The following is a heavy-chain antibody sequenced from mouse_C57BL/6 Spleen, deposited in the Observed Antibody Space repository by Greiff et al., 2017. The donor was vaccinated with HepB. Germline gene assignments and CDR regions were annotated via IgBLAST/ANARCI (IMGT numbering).Heavy chain of an antibody. V-gene: IGHV1-52*01. D-gene: IGHD2-1*01. CDR1: GYTFTSYW. J-gene: IGHJ3*01. Sequence: VQLQQPGAELVRPGSSVKLSCKASGYTFTSYWMHWVKQRPIQGLEWIGNIDPSDSETHYNQKFKDKATLTVDKSSSTAYMQLSSLTSEDSAVYYCARSDYGNYAYWGQGTLVTVSA. CDR2: IDPSDSET. CDR3: ARSDYGNYAY.